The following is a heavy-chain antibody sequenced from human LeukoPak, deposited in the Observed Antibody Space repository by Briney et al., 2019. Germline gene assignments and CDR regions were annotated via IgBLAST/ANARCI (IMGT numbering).Heavy chain of an antibody. D-gene: IGHD5-18*01. CDR2: IPYDGSNE. CDR1: GFTFSSYA. CDR3: AKGTAMEDYYYYGMDV. Sequence: GGSLRLSCAASGFTFSSYALHWVRQAPGKGLEWVAVIPYDGSNEYYADSVKGRFTISRDNSENTLYLQMNTLRAEDTAMYYCAKGTAMEDYYYYGMDVWGQGTTVTVSS. J-gene: IGHJ6*02. V-gene: IGHV3-30*18.